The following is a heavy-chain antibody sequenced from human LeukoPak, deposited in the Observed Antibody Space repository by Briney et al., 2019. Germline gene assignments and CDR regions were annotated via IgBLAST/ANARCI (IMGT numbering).Heavy chain of an antibody. V-gene: IGHV3-48*03. Sequence: PGGSLRLSCAASGFTFSSYEMNWVRQAPGKGLEWVSYISSSGSTIYYADSVKGRFTISRDNAKNSLYLQMNSLRAEDTAVYYCAREQLNYHDAFDIWGQGTMVTVSS. CDR3: AREQLNYHDAFDI. J-gene: IGHJ3*02. CDR1: GFTFSSYE. D-gene: IGHD1-7*01. CDR2: ISSSGSTI.